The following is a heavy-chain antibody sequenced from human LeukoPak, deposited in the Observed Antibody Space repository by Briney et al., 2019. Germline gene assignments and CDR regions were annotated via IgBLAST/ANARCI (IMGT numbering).Heavy chain of an antibody. CDR3: ARDSGTNGYYFEYFHH. D-gene: IGHD3-22*01. J-gene: IGHJ1*01. CDR1: GFTFSNYA. V-gene: IGHV3-30-3*01. CDR2: VSYDGTNK. Sequence: PGGSLRLSCAASGFTFSNYAMHWVRQAPGKGLEWVAVVSYDGTNKYSADSVKGRFTISRDNSKNTVYVQMNSLRPEDTAVYYCARDSGTNGYYFEYFHHWGQGTLVTVSS.